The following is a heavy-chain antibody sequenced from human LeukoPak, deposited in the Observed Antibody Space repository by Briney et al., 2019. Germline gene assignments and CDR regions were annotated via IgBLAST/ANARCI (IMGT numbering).Heavy chain of an antibody. CDR1: GFTFSNYW. CDR2: IKTDGSST. D-gene: IGHD4-17*01. CDR3: AGEFGVTTKFDP. V-gene: IGHV3-74*01. J-gene: IGHJ5*02. Sequence: GGSLRLSCAASGFTFSNYWMHWVRQAPGKGLVWVSRIKTDGSSTSYADSVEGRFTISRDNAKNTLYLQMNSLRGEDTAVYYCAGEFGVTTKFDPWGQGTLVTVSP.